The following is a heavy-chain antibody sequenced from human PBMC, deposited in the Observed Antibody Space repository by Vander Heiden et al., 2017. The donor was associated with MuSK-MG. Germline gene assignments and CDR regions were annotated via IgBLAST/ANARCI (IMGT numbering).Heavy chain of an antibody. Sequence: QVQLQESGPGLVKPSQILSLICTVSGGSINSGGYYWSWIRQHPGKGLEWIGYISYTGSTYYNPSLRSRLTISVDTSKNRFSLRLSSMTAADTAVYYCARVGLGPRTDNWGQGTLVTVSS. CDR3: ARVGLGPRTDN. J-gene: IGHJ4*02. CDR2: ISYTGST. V-gene: IGHV4-31*03. CDR1: GGSINSGGYY.